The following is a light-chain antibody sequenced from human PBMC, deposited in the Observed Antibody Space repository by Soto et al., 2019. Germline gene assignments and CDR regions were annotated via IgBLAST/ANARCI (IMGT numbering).Light chain of an antibody. J-gene: IGLJ3*02. V-gene: IGLV4-69*01. CDR3: QTWGTGIRV. Sequence: QLVLTQSPSASASLGASVKFTCTLSSGHNNYAIAWHQQQPEKGPRYLMKLYSDGSHDKGDGIPDRFSGSSSGAERYLTISSLQSEDEADYYCQTWGTGIRVFGGGTKLTVL. CDR1: SGHNNYA. CDR2: LYSDGSH.